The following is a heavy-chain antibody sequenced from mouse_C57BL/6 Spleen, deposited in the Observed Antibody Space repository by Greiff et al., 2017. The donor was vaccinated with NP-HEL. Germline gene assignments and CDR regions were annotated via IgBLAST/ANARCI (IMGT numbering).Heavy chain of an antibody. D-gene: IGHD1-1*01. CDR3: ARSDGSSHYYAMDY. CDR2: IDPSDSYT. J-gene: IGHJ4*01. Sequence: QVQLQQPGAELVRPGTSVKLSCKASGYTFTSYWMHWVKQRPGQGLEWIGVIDPSDSYTNYNQQFKGKATLTVDTSSSTAYMQLSSLTSEDSAVYYCARSDGSSHYYAMDYWGQGTSVTVSS. V-gene: IGHV1-59*01. CDR1: GYTFTSYW.